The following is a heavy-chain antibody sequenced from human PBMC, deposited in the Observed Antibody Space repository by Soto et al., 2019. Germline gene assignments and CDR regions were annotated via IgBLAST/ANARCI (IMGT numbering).Heavy chain of an antibody. CDR2: TYYRSKWYN. V-gene: IGHV6-1*01. Sequence: SQTLSLTCAISGDSVSSNSAAWNWIRQSPSRGLEWLGRTYYRSKWYNDYAVSVKSRITINPDTSKNQFSLQLNSVTPEDTAVYYCARIIVVVPAAVGWFDPWGRGTLVTVSS. D-gene: IGHD2-2*01. CDR1: GDSVSSNSAA. CDR3: ARIIVVVPAAVGWFDP. J-gene: IGHJ5*02.